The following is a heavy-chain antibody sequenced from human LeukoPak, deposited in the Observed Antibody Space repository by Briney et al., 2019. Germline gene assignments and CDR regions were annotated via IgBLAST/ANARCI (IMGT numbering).Heavy chain of an antibody. CDR3: AKDITGGRSSPYFDS. Sequence: GGSLRLSCAASGFTFDAYAMLWVRQAPGKGLEWVSGISWNGGGMGYAVSVKGRFTISRDNAKNSLYLQMNSLRDEDTALYYCAKDITGGRSSPYFDSWGQGTLVTVSS. D-gene: IGHD6-6*01. CDR2: ISWNGGGM. CDR1: GFTFDAYA. J-gene: IGHJ4*02. V-gene: IGHV3-9*01.